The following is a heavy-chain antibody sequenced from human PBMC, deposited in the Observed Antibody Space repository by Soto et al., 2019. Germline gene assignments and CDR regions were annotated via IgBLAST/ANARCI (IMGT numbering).Heavy chain of an antibody. CDR3: AKDRELNIVVVPAPDSFDY. D-gene: IGHD2-2*01. V-gene: IGHV3-23*01. J-gene: IGHJ4*02. CDR2: ISGSGGST. Sequence: GGSLRLSCAASGFTFSSYAMSWVRQAPGKGLEWVSAISGSGGSTYYADSVKGRFTISRDNSKNTLYLQMNSLRAEDTAVYYCAKDRELNIVVVPAPDSFDYWGQGTLVTVSS. CDR1: GFTFSSYA.